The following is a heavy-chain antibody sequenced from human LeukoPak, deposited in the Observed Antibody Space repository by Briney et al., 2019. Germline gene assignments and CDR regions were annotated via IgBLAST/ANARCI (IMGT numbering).Heavy chain of an antibody. CDR2: INWDGGST. CDR3: ARDSSGPATTENFDY. J-gene: IGHJ4*02. CDR1: GFTFDDYG. D-gene: IGHD3-22*01. Sequence: PGRSLRLSCAASGFTFDDYGMSWVRQAPGKGLEWVSGINWDGGSTGYADSVKGRFTISRDNAKNSLYLQMNSLRAEDTAVYYCARDSSGPATTENFDYWGQGTLVTVSS. V-gene: IGHV3-20*04.